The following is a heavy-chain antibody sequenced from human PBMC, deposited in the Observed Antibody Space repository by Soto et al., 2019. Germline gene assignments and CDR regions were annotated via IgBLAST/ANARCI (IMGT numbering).Heavy chain of an antibody. J-gene: IGHJ5*02. Sequence: TSETLSLTCTVSGGSISSYYWSWIRQPPGKGLEWIGYIYYSGSTNYNPSLKSRVTISVDTSKNQFSLKLSSVTAADTAVYYCASSNYYGSDTNWFDPWGQGTLVTVSS. CDR2: IYYSGST. D-gene: IGHD3-10*01. CDR3: ASSNYYGSDTNWFDP. V-gene: IGHV4-59*08. CDR1: GGSISSYY.